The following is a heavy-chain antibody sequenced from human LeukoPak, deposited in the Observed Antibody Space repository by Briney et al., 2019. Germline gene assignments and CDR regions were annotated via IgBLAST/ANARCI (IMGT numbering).Heavy chain of an antibody. J-gene: IGHJ5*02. CDR1: GYTFTSYY. V-gene: IGHV1-46*01. D-gene: IGHD6-13*01. CDR3: ARGIAAAGTSGHWFDP. Sequence: ASVKVSCKASGYTFTSYYMHWVRQAPGQGLEWMGIINPSGGSTSYAQKFQGRVTMTRDTSTSTVYMELSSLRSEDTAVYYCARGIAAAGTSGHWFDPWGQGTLATVSS. CDR2: INPSGGST.